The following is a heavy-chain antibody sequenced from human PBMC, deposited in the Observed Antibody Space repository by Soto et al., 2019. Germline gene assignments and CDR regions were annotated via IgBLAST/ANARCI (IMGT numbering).Heavy chain of an antibody. Sequence: QVQLQESGPGLVKPSGTLSLTCDVSGDSISNSRWWTWVRQPPGKGLEWIGDIFHSGDTNYNPSLKSRVFISVDKSQNPFSLKLSSVTAADTAVYYCAYSTGWYRHDVWGQGTLVTVSS. CDR2: IFHSGDT. CDR1: GDSISNSRW. V-gene: IGHV4-4*02. CDR3: AYSTGWYRHDV. J-gene: IGHJ3*01. D-gene: IGHD6-19*01.